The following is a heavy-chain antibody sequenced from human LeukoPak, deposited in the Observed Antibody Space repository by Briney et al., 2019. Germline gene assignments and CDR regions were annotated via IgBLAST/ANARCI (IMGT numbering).Heavy chain of an antibody. CDR1: GFTFSSYA. D-gene: IGHD1-26*01. Sequence: GGSLRLSCSASGFTFSSYAMTWVRQAPGKGLEWVSAISGSGGTTYYADSMKGRFTISRDNSKNMLYLQLNSLRAEDTAVYYCLIVGASPDFDYWGQGSLVTVSS. V-gene: IGHV3-23*01. CDR3: LIVGASPDFDY. J-gene: IGHJ4*02. CDR2: ISGSGGTT.